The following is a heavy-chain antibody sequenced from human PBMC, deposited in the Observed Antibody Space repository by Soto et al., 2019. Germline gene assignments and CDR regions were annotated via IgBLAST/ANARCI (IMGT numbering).Heavy chain of an antibody. Sequence: SQTLSLTCAISGDSVSSNSAAWNWIRQSPSRGLEWLGRTYYRSKWYNDYAVSVKSRITINPDTSKNQFSLQLNSVTPEDTAVYYCARDHLLGATLNYYYGMDVWGQGTMVTVSS. CDR1: GDSVSSNSAA. CDR3: ARDHLLGATLNYYYGMDV. J-gene: IGHJ6*02. D-gene: IGHD1-26*01. CDR2: TYYRSKWYN. V-gene: IGHV6-1*01.